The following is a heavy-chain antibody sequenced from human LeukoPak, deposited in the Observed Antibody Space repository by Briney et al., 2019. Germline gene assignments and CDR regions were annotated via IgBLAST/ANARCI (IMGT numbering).Heavy chain of an antibody. CDR2: IKQDGSEK. CDR1: GFTFSSYW. CDR3: AKEADRTNYDSSGFTDY. Sequence: GGSLRLSCAASGFTFSSYWMSWVRQAPGKGLEWVANIKQDGSEKYYADSVKGRFTISRDNSKNTLYLQMNSLRAEDTAVYYCAKEADRTNYDSSGFTDYWGQGTLVTVSS. V-gene: IGHV3-7*01. D-gene: IGHD3-22*01. J-gene: IGHJ4*02.